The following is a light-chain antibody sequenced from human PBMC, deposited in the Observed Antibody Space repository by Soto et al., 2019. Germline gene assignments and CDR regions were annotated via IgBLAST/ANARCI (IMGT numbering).Light chain of an antibody. V-gene: IGLV2-14*01. Sequence: QSALTQPASVSGSPGQSITISCSGTSSDVGGYNYVSWYQHHPGKAPKLIIYEVSDRPSGVSNRFSGSKSGNTASLTISGLQAEDEADYYCNSYTSSSTVLFGGGTKLTVL. J-gene: IGLJ2*01. CDR2: EVS. CDR1: SSDVGGYNY. CDR3: NSYTSSSTVL.